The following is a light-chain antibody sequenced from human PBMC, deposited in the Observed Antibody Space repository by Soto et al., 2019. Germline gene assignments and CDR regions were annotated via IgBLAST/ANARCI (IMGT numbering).Light chain of an antibody. CDR2: ATS. V-gene: IGKV1-12*01. Sequence: DIQMTQSPSSVSASVGDRVTITCRASQGISNWLAWYQQKPGKAPKLLIYATSSLQSGVPSRFAGSGSGTDFTLTISSLQHEDFATYYCQQTNSFPLTFGHGTKVDIK. CDR1: QGISNW. J-gene: IGKJ3*01. CDR3: QQTNSFPLT.